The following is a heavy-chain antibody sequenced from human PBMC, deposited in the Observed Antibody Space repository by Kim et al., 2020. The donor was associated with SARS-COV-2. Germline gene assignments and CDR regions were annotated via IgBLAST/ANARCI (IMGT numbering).Heavy chain of an antibody. CDR1: GFTFSNYA. J-gene: IGHJ4*02. CDR2: ISDSGVGT. Sequence: GGSLRLSCAASGFTFSNYAISWARQAPGKGLEWVSTISDSGVGTHYADSVKGRFTISRDNSKSTLFLQMSSLRAEDTAMYYCEASDYWGQGALVTVSS. CDR3: EASDY. V-gene: IGHV3-23*01.